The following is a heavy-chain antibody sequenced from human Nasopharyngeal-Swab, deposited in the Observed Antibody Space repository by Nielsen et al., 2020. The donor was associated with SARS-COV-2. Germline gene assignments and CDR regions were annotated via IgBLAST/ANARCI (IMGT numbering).Heavy chain of an antibody. J-gene: IGHJ4*02. Sequence: GGSLRLSCAASGFTFSTYSMNWVRQAPGKGLEWVSYISSSGSSIYYADSVKGRLTISRDNAKNSLYLQMNSLRDEDTAVYYCARLKYDFWNGPPEDYWGQGTLVTVSS. V-gene: IGHV3-48*02. CDR1: GFTFSTYS. CDR2: ISSSGSSI. CDR3: ARLKYDFWNGPPEDY. D-gene: IGHD3-3*01.